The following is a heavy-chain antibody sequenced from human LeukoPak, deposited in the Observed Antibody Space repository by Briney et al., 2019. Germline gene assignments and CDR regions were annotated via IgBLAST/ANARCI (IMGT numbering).Heavy chain of an antibody. V-gene: IGHV5-51*01. Sequence: GESLKISCKSSGYSFTSYRTGWVRQMPGKGLEWMGIIYPGDSDTRYSPSFQGQVIISVDKSISTAYLQWSSLKASDTAMYYCARLSSSSSGYYYYAMDVWGQGTTVTVSS. CDR2: IYPGDSDT. J-gene: IGHJ6*02. CDR1: GYSFTSYR. CDR3: ARLSSSSSGYYYYAMDV. D-gene: IGHD6-6*01.